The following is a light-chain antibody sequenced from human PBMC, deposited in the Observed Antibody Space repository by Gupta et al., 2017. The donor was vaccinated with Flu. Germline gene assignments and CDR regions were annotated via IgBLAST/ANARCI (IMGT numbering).Light chain of an antibody. CDR3: CSYAGSDTFKL. Sequence: QSALTEPRSVSGSPGQSVTISCKGTMNDIGAYNYVSWYRQHAGKGPKLMIYDVIKRPSGVPDRFSGSKSGNTASLTISGLRIEDEGDYYCCSYAGSDTFKLFGGGTKVTVL. CDR1: MNDIGAYNY. V-gene: IGLV2-11*01. J-gene: IGLJ3*02. CDR2: DVI.